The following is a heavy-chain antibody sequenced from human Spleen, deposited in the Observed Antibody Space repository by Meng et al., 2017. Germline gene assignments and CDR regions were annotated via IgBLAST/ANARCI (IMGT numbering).Heavy chain of an antibody. CDR1: GFTFSSYA. J-gene: IGHJ3*02. D-gene: IGHD3-22*01. CDR3: ARDGYDSSGYSPTDDFDI. V-gene: IGHV3-30*04. Sequence: GESLKISCAASGFTFSSYAMHWVRQAPGKGLEWVAVISYDGSNKYYADSVKGRFTISRDNSKNTLYLQMNSLRAEDTAVYYCARDGYDSSGYSPTDDFDIWGQGTMVTVSS. CDR2: ISYDGSNK.